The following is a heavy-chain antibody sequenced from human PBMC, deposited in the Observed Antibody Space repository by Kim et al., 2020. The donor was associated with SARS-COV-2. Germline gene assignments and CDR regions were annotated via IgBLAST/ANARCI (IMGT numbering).Heavy chain of an antibody. Sequence: TSCADPVQGRFTNTGDNAKNTLYLQMNSLRAEDTAVYYCASANYHGMDVWGQGTTVTVSS. J-gene: IGHJ6*02. CDR2: T. V-gene: IGHV3-74*01. D-gene: IGHD1-7*01. CDR3: ASANYHGMDV.